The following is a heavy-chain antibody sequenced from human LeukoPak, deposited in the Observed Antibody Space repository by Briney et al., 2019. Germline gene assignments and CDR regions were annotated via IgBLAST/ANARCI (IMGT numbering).Heavy chain of an antibody. CDR2: INHGGGA. J-gene: IGHJ4*02. V-gene: IGHV4-34*01. CDR1: GQSFRGYF. CDR3: AKAGGSGQFDF. D-gene: IGHD2-15*01. Sequence: SETLSLTCAVSGQSFRGYFWVWIRQSPGKGLEWLGEINHGGGANYNPSLRRRLTISLDTSKNQFSLQITSVTAPDTAVYYCAKAGGSGQFDFWGQGNLVTVSS.